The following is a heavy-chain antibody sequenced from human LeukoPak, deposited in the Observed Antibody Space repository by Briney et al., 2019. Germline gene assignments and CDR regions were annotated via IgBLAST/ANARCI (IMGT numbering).Heavy chain of an antibody. V-gene: IGHV3-15*01. CDR2: IKSKTDGGTR. J-gene: IGHJ3*02. Sequence: KPGGSLRLSCAVSGFTSSNAWMSWVCQAPGKGLEWVDRIKSKTDGGTRDYAAPVKGRFTISRDDSKNTLYLQMNSLKTEDTAVYYCTTFDYAAFLIWGQGTMVTVSS. CDR3: TTFDYAAFLI. CDR1: GFTSSNAW. D-gene: IGHD4/OR15-4a*01.